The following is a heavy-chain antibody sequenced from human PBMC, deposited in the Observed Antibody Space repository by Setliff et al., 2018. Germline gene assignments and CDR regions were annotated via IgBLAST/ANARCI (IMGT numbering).Heavy chain of an antibody. CDR1: GFTFGDFA. V-gene: IGHV3-23*01. Sequence: LRLSCAASGFTFGDFAMTWVRQAPGKGLEWVSGIGGRGISTYYADSVKGRFIISRDNSENTLYLQMNSLRAEDTAVYYCAKDGVYSSSWYRALTSRAGFDYWGQGTLVTVSS. J-gene: IGHJ4*02. CDR2: IGGRGIST. CDR3: AKDGVYSSSWYRALTSRAGFDY. D-gene: IGHD6-13*01.